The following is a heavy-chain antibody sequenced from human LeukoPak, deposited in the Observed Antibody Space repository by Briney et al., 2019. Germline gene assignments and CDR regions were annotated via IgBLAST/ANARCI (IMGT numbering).Heavy chain of an antibody. D-gene: IGHD2-2*01. Sequence: SETLSLTCAVYGGSFSGYYWSWIRQPPGKGLEWIGEINHSGSTNYNPSLKSRVTISVDTSKNQFSLKLSSVTAADTAVYYCARVRWDCSSTSCRDCWGQGTLVTVSS. CDR3: ARVRWDCSSTSCRDC. J-gene: IGHJ4*02. V-gene: IGHV4-34*01. CDR2: INHSGST. CDR1: GGSFSGYY.